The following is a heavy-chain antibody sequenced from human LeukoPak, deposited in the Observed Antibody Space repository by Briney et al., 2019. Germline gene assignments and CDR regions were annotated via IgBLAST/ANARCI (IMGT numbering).Heavy chain of an antibody. V-gene: IGHV3-53*01. D-gene: IGHD2-21*01. Sequence: PGGSLRLSCAASGFTVSGKYMTWVRQAPGKGLEWVSVIYSGGSTYYADSVKGRFTISRDNSKNTLYLQMNSLRAEDTAIYYCAKGGIPGDYYYMDVWGKGTTVTVSS. CDR1: GFTVSGKY. CDR2: IYSGGST. J-gene: IGHJ6*03. CDR3: AKGGIPGDYYYMDV.